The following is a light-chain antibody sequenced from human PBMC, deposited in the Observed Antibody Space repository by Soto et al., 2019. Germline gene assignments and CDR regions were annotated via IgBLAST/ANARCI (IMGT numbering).Light chain of an antibody. CDR1: EGISSG. CDR3: LQYNSYPWT. J-gene: IGKJ1*01. CDR2: DAS. V-gene: IGKV1-17*01. Sequence: DIKMTQSPSSLSASVGDRVTITCRASEGISSGLGCYQQKPGKAPKRLIYDASSLQSGMPSRFSGSGSGTEFTLTISSLQPEDFATYYCLQYNSYPWTFGQGTKMEIK.